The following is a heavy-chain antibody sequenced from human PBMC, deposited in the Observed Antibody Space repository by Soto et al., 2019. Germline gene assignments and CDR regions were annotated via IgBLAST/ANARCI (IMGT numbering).Heavy chain of an antibody. Sequence: GASVKVSCKASGYTFTSYGISWVRQAPGQGLEWMGWISAYNGNTNYAQKLQGRVTMATDTSTSTAYMELRSLRSDDTAVYYCARERGLRFLEWEGDAFDIWGQGTMVTVSS. J-gene: IGHJ3*02. CDR1: GYTFTSYG. CDR3: ARERGLRFLEWEGDAFDI. D-gene: IGHD3-3*01. V-gene: IGHV1-18*01. CDR2: ISAYNGNT.